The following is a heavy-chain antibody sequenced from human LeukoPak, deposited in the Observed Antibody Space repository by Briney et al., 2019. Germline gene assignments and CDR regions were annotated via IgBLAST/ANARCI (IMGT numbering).Heavy chain of an antibody. V-gene: IGHV1-8*01. CDR1: GYTFTSYD. J-gene: IGHJ4*02. CDR3: ARGDEWFGELLSSELDY. D-gene: IGHD3-10*01. Sequence: ASVKVSCKASGYTFTSYDINWVRQATGQGLKWMGWMNPNSGNTGYAQKFQGRVTMTRNTSISTAYMELSSLRSEDTAVYYCARGDEWFGELLSSELDYWGQGTLVTVSS. CDR2: MNPNSGNT.